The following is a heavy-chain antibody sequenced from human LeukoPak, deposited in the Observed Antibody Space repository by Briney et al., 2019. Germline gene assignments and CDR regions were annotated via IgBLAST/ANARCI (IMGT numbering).Heavy chain of an antibody. J-gene: IGHJ6*02. D-gene: IGHD4-23*01. V-gene: IGHV1-69*01. CDR1: GGTFSNYA. CDR3: ARGNSRWSTPTSSYYYRMDV. CDR2: IIPILGTA. Sequence: SVKVSCKASGGTFSNYAVTRVRQAPGQGLEWMGGIIPILGTANYAQKFQDRVTLTADESTSTAYMELSSLRSEDTAMYYCARGNSRWSTPTSSYYYRMDVWGQGTTVTVSS.